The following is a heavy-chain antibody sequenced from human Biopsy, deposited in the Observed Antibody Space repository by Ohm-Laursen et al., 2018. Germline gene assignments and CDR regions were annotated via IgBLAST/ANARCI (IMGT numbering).Heavy chain of an antibody. Sequence: SLTLSCSASGFTFNSYWMHWVRHAPRKGLVWVSRINIVGSGTKYVDSVKGRLTVSRDKAKNTLYLQMNSLTAEDTAIYYCTSAYCYGIDAFDMWGPGTLVTVSS. D-gene: IGHD2-8*02. CDR2: INIVGSGT. V-gene: IGHV3-74*03. CDR1: GFTFNSYW. J-gene: IGHJ3*02. CDR3: TSAYCYGIDAFDM.